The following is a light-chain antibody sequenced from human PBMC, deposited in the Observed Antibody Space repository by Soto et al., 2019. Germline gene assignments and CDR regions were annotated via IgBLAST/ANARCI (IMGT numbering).Light chain of an antibody. CDR2: GTS. Sequence: VLSQSPGRVSLSPGARAPLSCRASQSVPSTYFAWYQQKPGQPPRLLISGTSNRATGIPDRFSGSGSGTDFTLTISRLEPEDFAVYFCQQFGNSPWTFGQGTKVDIK. CDR1: QSVPSTY. V-gene: IGKV3-20*01. CDR3: QQFGNSPWT. J-gene: IGKJ1*01.